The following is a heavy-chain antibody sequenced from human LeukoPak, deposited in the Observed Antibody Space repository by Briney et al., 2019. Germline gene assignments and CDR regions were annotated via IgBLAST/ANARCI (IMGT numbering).Heavy chain of an antibody. CDR2: ISGSGDNT. V-gene: IGHV3-23*01. Sequence: ESGGSLRLSCEASGFTFSSYALTWVRQAPGKGLEWVSTISGSGDNTYSADSVKGRLTISRDNSKNTLSLQMNSLRAEDTAVYYCAKGLNSGFYSASDYWGQGTLVTVSS. CDR1: GFTFSSYA. J-gene: IGHJ4*02. D-gene: IGHD3-22*01. CDR3: AKGLNSGFYSASDY.